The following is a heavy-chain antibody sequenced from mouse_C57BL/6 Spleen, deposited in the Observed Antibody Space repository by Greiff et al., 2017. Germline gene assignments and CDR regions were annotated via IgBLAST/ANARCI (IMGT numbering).Heavy chain of an antibody. CDR3: AGDGDSNCLRVYYYAMDY. D-gene: IGHD2-5*01. J-gene: IGHJ4*01. CDR2: IRHKANGYTT. V-gene: IGHV7-3*01. CDR1: GFTFTDYY. Sequence: EVKLMESGAGLVQPGGSLSLSCAASGFTFTDYYISWVRQPPGKALEWLGFIRHKANGYTTEYSASVKGRFTISRDNSQSILYLQMSALRAEDSATYYGAGDGDSNCLRVYYYAMDYWGQGTSVTVSS.